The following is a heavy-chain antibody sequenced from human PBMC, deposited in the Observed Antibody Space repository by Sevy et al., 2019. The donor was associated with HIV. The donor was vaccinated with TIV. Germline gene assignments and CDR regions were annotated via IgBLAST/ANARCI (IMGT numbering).Heavy chain of an antibody. J-gene: IGHJ3*02. D-gene: IGHD3-10*01. CDR3: ARPYGSGSWEAFDI. CDR1: GFTFSTYT. V-gene: IGHV3-21*01. CDR2: ISFSSNYI. Sequence: GGSLRLSCAASGFTFSTYTMNWVPQAPGKGLEWVSSISFSSNYIYYADSVKGRFTISRDNAKNSLYLQMSSLRAEDTAVYYCARPYGSGSWEAFDIWGQGTMVTVSS.